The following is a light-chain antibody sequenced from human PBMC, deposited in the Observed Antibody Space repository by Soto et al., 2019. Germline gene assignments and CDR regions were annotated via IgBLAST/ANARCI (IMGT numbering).Light chain of an antibody. CDR1: QSISSW. CDR3: QQYNSYSPS. V-gene: IGKV1-5*03. J-gene: IGKJ4*01. CDR2: KAS. Sequence: DIQMTQSPSTLSASVGDRVTITCRASQSISSWLAWYQQKPGKAPKLLIYKASSLESGITSRFSGSGSGTEFTPTISSLQPDAVAPYYYQQYNSYSPSFGGGTKVEIK.